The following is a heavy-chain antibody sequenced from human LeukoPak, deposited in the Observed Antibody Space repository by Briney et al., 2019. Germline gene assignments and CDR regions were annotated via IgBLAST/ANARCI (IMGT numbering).Heavy chain of an antibody. D-gene: IGHD3-22*01. CDR2: IYYSGSS. J-gene: IGHJ3*02. CDR3: ARSKPYYYGSSGYLDAFDI. V-gene: IGHV4-31*03. Sequence: SQTLSLTCTVSGGSISSGGYYWSWIRQHPGTGLEWFGYIYYSGSSYYNPSLKSRVTISVDTSKNQFSLKLSSVTAADTAVYSCARSKPYYYGSSGYLDAFDIWGQGTMVTVSS. CDR1: GGSISSGGYY.